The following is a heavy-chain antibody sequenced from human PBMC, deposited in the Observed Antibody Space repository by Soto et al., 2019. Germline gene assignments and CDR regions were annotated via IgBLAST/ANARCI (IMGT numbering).Heavy chain of an antibody. CDR3: AREGLDTAGFFDV. D-gene: IGHD6-13*01. J-gene: IGHJ3*01. CDR1: GFTFCSYW. CDR2: IEGDGSST. V-gene: IGHV3-74*01. Sequence: GGSLRLCCAASGFTFCSYWIHFFRQDPGKGLEWVSRIEGDGSSTTSADSVKGRFTVSRDDARNTLYLQMSSLRADDTAIYYCAREGLDTAGFFDVWGQGTMVTVSS.